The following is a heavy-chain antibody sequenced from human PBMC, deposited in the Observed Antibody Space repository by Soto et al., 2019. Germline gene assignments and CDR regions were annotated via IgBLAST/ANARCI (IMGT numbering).Heavy chain of an antibody. Sequence: QVQLVQSGAEVRKPGSSVKVSCKISGGTFTNYVISWLRQAPGQGLEWMGGLIPIFGAATRAQKFQGRVTITADESTRTVNMELSILTSEDTAVYYCARGRSSPNFDPWGQGTLVTVSS. J-gene: IGHJ5*02. D-gene: IGHD6-6*01. CDR1: GGTFTNYV. CDR3: ARGRSSPNFDP. V-gene: IGHV1-69*01. CDR2: LIPIFGAA.